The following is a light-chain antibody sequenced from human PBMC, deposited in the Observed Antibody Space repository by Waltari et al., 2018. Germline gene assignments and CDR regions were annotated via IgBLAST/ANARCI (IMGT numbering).Light chain of an antibody. V-gene: IGKV2-29*02. J-gene: IGKJ1*01. Sequence: DIVMTQTPLSLPVTPGEPASISCRSSQSLLHSNGNTYLYWYLQKPGQPPRLLIYRVSNRFSGVPERVSGSGSGTDFRLKISGVEAEDVGVYYGMEALQTPRTFGQGTKGEIK. CDR1: QSLLHSNGNTY. CDR3: MEALQTPRT. CDR2: RVS.